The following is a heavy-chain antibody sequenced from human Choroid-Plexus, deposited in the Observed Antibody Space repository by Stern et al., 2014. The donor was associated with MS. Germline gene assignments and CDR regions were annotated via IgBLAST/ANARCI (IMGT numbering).Heavy chain of an antibody. V-gene: IGHV3-30*18. J-gene: IGHJ5*02. D-gene: IGHD2/OR15-2a*01. Sequence: VQLVQSGGGAVQPGRPLRLSCVASGFTFGSCAMHWVRQAPGKGLDWVAGVSYDGSNKYYADSVKGRFTISRDNSQNTLYMQMSSLRPEDTAVYYCAKDRQYLTYFFDHWGQGSLVTVSS. CDR2: VSYDGSNK. CDR1: GFTFGSCA. CDR3: AKDRQYLTYFFDH.